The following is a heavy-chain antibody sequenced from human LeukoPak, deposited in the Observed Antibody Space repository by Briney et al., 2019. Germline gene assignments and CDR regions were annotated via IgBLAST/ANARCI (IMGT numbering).Heavy chain of an antibody. D-gene: IGHD6-13*01. CDR1: GGSISSYY. CDR2: IYYSGTT. CDR3: ARGVYIAAAQYGY. Sequence: SEALSLTCTVSGGSISSYYWNWIRQPPGKGLEWIGYIYYSGTTNYNPSLKSRVTISVDTSKNQFSLKLSSVTAADTAVYYCARGVYIAAAQYGYWGQGTLVTASS. J-gene: IGHJ4*02. V-gene: IGHV4-59*01.